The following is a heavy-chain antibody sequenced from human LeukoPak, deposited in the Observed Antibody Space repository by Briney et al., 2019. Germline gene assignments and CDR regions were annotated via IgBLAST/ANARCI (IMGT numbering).Heavy chain of an antibody. V-gene: IGHV4-59*01. CDR3: ARAGSSSWYSDYFDY. CDR2: IYYSGST. J-gene: IGHJ4*02. CDR1: GGSISSYY. Sequence: PSETLSLTCTVSGGSISSYYWSWLRQPPGKGLEWIGYIYYSGSTNYNPSLKSRVTISVDTSKNQFSLKLSSVTAADTAVYYCARAGSSSWYSDYFDYWGQGTLVTVSS. D-gene: IGHD6-13*01.